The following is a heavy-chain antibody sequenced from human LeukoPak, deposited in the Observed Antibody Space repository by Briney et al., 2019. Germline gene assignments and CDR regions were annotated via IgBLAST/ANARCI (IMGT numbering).Heavy chain of an antibody. CDR3: AKDRRQWPTDFDY. CDR2: ISGSAGST. Sequence: SGGSLRLSCAASGFTFSTYAMIWVRQAPGKGLEWVSGISGSAGSTYYADSVKGRFTISRDNFKNTLYLQMNSLRAEDTAVYYCAKDRRQWPTDFDYWGQGALVTVSS. J-gene: IGHJ4*02. D-gene: IGHD6-19*01. CDR1: GFTFSTYA. V-gene: IGHV3-23*01.